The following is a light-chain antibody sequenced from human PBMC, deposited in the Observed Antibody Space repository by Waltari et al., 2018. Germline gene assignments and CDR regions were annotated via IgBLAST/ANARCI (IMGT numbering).Light chain of an antibody. CDR3: QSYHNWPAIYS. CDR2: DAS. CDR1: QSVMNH. J-gene: IGKJ2*03. Sequence: EIVMTQSPATLSVSSGERATLSCRASQSVMNHVAWYQQKPGQAPRLLMCDASIRATGIPPRFSGSGSGTEFTLTISSLQSEDIAVYYCQSYHNWPAIYSFGQGTKLE. V-gene: IGKV3-15*01.